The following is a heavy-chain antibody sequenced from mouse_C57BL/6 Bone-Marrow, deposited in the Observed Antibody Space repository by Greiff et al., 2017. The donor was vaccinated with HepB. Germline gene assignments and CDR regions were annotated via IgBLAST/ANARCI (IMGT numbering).Heavy chain of an antibody. D-gene: IGHD1-1*01. V-gene: IGHV1-64*01. CDR3: ARLGVVATYVDY. Sequence: QVQLQQPGAELVKPGASVKLSCKASGYTFTSYWMHWVKQRPGQGLEWIGMIHPNSGSTNYNEKFKSKATLTVDKSSSTAYMQLSSLTSEDSAVYYCARLGVVATYVDYWGQGTTLTVSS. CDR2: IHPNSGST. J-gene: IGHJ2*01. CDR1: GYTFTSYW.